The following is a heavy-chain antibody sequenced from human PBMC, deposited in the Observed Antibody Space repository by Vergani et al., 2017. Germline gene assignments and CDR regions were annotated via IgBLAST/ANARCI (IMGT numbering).Heavy chain of an antibody. CDR1: GYTFTDHY. CDR3: ATPQTVTTGGKEV. J-gene: IGHJ6*02. Sequence: EVQLVQSGAEVKKPGATMKISCKVSGYTFTDHYMHCVKQAPGKGLEWMGLVDPEDGETIYAEKFKGRVTIAGDTSTDTAHLELSSLRSEDTAVYYCATPQTVTTGGKEVWGQGTTVIVSS. D-gene: IGHD4-17*01. V-gene: IGHV1-69-2*01. CDR2: VDPEDGET.